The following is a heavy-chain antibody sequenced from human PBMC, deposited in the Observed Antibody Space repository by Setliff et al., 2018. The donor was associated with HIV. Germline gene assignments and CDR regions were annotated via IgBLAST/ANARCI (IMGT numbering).Heavy chain of an antibody. Sequence: ASVKVSCAASGFTFSSYTMNWVRQAPGKGLEWVSSISSDSTDIYYADSMKGRFTISRDNAKNSLYLQMSSLGAEDTAVYYCAREDVYYYDSEGYYLLEYWGQGTPVTVSS. J-gene: IGHJ4*02. CDR1: GFTFSSYT. V-gene: IGHV3-21*01. CDR2: ISSDSTDI. CDR3: AREDVYYYDSEGYYLLEY. D-gene: IGHD3-22*01.